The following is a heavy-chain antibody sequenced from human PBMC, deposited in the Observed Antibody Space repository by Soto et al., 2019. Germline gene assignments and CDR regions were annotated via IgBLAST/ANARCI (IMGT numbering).Heavy chain of an antibody. CDR2: INPNSGGT. CDR1: GYTFTGYY. J-gene: IGHJ6*02. Sequence: EASVKVSCKASGYTFTGYYMHWVRQAPGQGLEWMGWINPNSGGTNYAQKFQGWVTMTRDTSISTAYMELSRLRSDDTAVYYCARYRRPRYCSSTSCYYYYGMDVWGQGTTVTVSS. D-gene: IGHD2-2*01. V-gene: IGHV1-2*04. CDR3: ARYRRPRYCSSTSCYYYYGMDV.